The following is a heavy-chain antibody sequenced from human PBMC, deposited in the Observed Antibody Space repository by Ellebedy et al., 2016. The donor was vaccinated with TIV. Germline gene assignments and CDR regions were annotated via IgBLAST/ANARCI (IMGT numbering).Heavy chain of an antibody. J-gene: IGHJ4*02. CDR2: ISSNVGTT. CDR1: GFPFDSYV. CDR3: ARRSTDFAFDS. D-gene: IGHD3/OR15-3a*01. V-gene: IGHV3-23*01. Sequence: PGGSLRLSCAASGFPFDSYVMNWVRQSPGKGLEWVSIISSNVGTTYYADSVKGRFTISRDNSKNPLFLQMISLRAEDTAVYFCARRSTDFAFDSWGQGTLVTVSS.